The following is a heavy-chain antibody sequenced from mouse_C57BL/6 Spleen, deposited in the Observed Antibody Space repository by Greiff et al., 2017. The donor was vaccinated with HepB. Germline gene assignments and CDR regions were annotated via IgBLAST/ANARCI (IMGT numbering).Heavy chain of an antibody. Sequence: QVQLQQSGPELVKPGASVKISCKASGYAFSSSWMNWVKQRPGKGLEWIGRIYPGDGDTNYNGKFKGKATLTADKSSSTAYMQLSSLTSEDSAVYVCARDYDYDGWYFDVWGTGTTVTVSS. J-gene: IGHJ1*03. D-gene: IGHD2-4*01. CDR3: ARDYDYDGWYFDV. CDR2: IYPGDGDT. CDR1: GYAFSSSW. V-gene: IGHV1-82*01.